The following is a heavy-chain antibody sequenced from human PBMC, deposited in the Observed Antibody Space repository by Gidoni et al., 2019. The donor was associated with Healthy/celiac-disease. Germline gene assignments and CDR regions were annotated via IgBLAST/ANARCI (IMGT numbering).Heavy chain of an antibody. V-gene: IGHV1-8*01. J-gene: IGHJ4*02. CDR1: GYTFTSYD. CDR2: MNPNSGNT. Sequence: QVQLVQSGPAVKKPGASVKVSCKASGYTFTSYDINWVRQATGQGLEWMGWMNPNSGNTGYAQKFQGRVTMTRNTSISTAYMELSSLRSEDTAVYYGARGPGSSSSWYGWCDYWGQGTLVTVSS. D-gene: IGHD6-13*01. CDR3: ARGPGSSSSWYGWCDY.